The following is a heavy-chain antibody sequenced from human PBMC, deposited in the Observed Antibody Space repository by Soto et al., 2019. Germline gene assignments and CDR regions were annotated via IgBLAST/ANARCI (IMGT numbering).Heavy chain of an antibody. V-gene: IGHV3-23*01. CDR3: AKSPGVADV. CDR2: ITGSGGNK. J-gene: IGHJ4*02. Sequence: GGSLRLSCAASGFTFSSYAMSWVRQAPGKGPDWVSAITGSGGNKYYADSVRGRFTISRDNSENTLYLQMNSLRAEDTAGDYCAKSPGVADVWGQGPLVNVVS. CDR1: GFTFSSYA.